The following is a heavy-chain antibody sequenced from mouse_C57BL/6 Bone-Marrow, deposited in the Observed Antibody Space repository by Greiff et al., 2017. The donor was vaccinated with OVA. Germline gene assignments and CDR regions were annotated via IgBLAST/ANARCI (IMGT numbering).Heavy chain of an antibody. J-gene: IGHJ3*01. CDR1: GYTFTGYE. CDR2: IDPETGGT. Sequence: VQLQQSGAELVRPGASVKLSCKASGYTFTGYEMHWVKQTPVHGLEWIGAIDPETGGTAYNQKFKGKAILTADKSSSTAYMELSSLTSEDSAVYYWTIRVLKPTQTPFASWGQGTLAPVSA. CDR3: TIRVLKPTQTPFAS. V-gene: IGHV1-15*01.